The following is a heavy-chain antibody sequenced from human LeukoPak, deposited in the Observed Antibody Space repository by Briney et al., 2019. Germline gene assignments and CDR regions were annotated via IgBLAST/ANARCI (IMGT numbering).Heavy chain of an antibody. V-gene: IGHV1-2*02. Sequence: ASVKVSCKASGYTFTGYYIHWVRQAPGQGPEWMGWINPNGGGTNYAQQFQGRVTMTRDTSISTAYMELRRLRSDDTAFYYCAPTSATLYYFDYWGQGTLVTVSS. D-gene: IGHD1-1*01. J-gene: IGHJ4*02. CDR2: INPNGGGT. CDR1: GYTFTGYY. CDR3: APTSATLYYFDY.